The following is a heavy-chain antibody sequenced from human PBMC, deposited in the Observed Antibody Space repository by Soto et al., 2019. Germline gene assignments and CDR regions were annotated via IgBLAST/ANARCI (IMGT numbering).Heavy chain of an antibody. Sequence: QVQLVQSGAEVKKPGASVKVSCKASGYTFTSYGISWVRQAPGQGLEWMGWISAYNGNTNYAQKLQGRVTMTTDTSTSTAYMELRSLRSDDTVMYYCASCIYDILTGSINFDYWGQGTLVTVSS. CDR2: ISAYNGNT. CDR1: GYTFTSYG. V-gene: IGHV1-18*01. J-gene: IGHJ4*02. CDR3: ASCIYDILTGSINFDY. D-gene: IGHD3-9*01.